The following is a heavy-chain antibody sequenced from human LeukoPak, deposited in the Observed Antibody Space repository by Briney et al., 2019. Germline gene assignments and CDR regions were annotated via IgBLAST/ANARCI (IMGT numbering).Heavy chain of an antibody. V-gene: IGHV3-23*01. CDR2: ISGGGGST. CDR3: AKKGRAVAGAFDY. CDR1: GFTFSSYA. J-gene: IGHJ4*02. D-gene: IGHD6-19*01. Sequence: GGSLRLSCAASGFTFSSYAMSWVRQAPGKGLEWVSSISGGGGSTYYADSVKGRLTMSRDNSKNTLFLQVNSLRAEDTAVYYCAKKGRAVAGAFDYWGQGTLVTVSS.